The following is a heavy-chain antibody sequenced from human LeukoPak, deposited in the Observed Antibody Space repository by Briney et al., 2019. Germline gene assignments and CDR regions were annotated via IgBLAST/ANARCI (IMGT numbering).Heavy chain of an antibody. CDR1: GFTFSGAW. Sequence: PGGSLRLSCTASGFTFSGAWKTWVRQAPGKGLEWVANIREDGTEENYVDSVKGRFTISRDNAKNSLFLQMSNLRDDDTAIYYCARHVGISFWGQGTLVTVSS. CDR3: ARHVGISF. J-gene: IGHJ4*02. D-gene: IGHD7-27*01. V-gene: IGHV3-7*01. CDR2: IREDGTEE.